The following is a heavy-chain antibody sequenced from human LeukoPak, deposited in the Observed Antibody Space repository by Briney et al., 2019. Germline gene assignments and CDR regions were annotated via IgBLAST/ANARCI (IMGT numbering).Heavy chain of an antibody. J-gene: IGHJ4*02. CDR1: GGSVSSGGYY. CDR3: ASLGSPLDY. V-gene: IGHV4-39*07. D-gene: IGHD6-13*01. Sequence: PSETLSLTCTVSGGSVSSGGYYWGWIRQPPGKGLEWIGEIYHSGSTNYNPSLKSRVTISVDKSKNQFSLKLSSVTAADTAVYYCASLGSPLDYWGQGTLVTVSS. CDR2: IYHSGST.